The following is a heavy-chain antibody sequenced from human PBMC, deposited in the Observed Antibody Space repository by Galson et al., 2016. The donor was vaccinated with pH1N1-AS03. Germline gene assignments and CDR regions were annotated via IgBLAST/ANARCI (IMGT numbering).Heavy chain of an antibody. V-gene: IGHV3-15*01. CDR1: GFTFSNAW. CDR2: IKNRENGRTP. D-gene: IGHD4-17*01. J-gene: IGHJ3*02. Sequence: SLRLSCAASGFTFSNAWMSWVRQAPGKGLEWVGLIKNRENGRTPDYAAPVKGRFTISRDDSTNTLYLQMNSLKTEDTAVYYCTTDDYGDYRGTGAGTNDAFDMWGQGTMVTVSS. CDR3: TTDDYGDYRGTGAGTNDAFDM.